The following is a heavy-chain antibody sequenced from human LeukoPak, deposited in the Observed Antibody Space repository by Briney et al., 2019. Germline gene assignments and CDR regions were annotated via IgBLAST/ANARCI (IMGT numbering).Heavy chain of an antibody. CDR2: IHYSGST. J-gene: IGHJ4*02. D-gene: IGHD3-10*01. CDR3: ARDSYGSGTYLL. CDR1: GDSISSGGYY. Sequence: SETLSLTCTVSGDSISSGGYYWSWIRQHPGKGLEWIGYIHYSGSTYHNPSLKNRVTISMYTSKNQFSLKLSSVTAADTAVYYCARDSYGSGTYLLWGQGTLVTVPS. V-gene: IGHV4-31*03.